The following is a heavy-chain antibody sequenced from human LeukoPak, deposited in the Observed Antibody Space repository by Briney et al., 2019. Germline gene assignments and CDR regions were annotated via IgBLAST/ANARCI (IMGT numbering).Heavy chain of an antibody. CDR1: GFTFDDYA. CDR2: ISWNSGSI. CDR3: AKDGQSMVRDFDL. Sequence: PGGSLRLSCAASGFTFDDYAMYWVRQAPGKGLEWVSGISWNSGSIGYADSVKGRFTISRDNAKNSLYLQMNSLRAEDTALYYCAKDGQSMVRDFDLWGRGTLVTVSS. D-gene: IGHD3-10*01. V-gene: IGHV3-9*01. J-gene: IGHJ2*01.